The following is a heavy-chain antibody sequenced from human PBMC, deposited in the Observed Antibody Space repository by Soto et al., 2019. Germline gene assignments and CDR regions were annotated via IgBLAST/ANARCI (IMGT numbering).Heavy chain of an antibody. V-gene: IGHV1-69*12. CDR1: GGTFSSYA. CDR3: ASHGITGTWVYYYGMDV. Sequence: QVQLVQSGAEVKKPGSSVKVSCKASGGTFSSYAISWVRQAPGQGLEWIGGIIPIFGTANYAQKFQGRVTITADESTSTAHMELSSLRSEDTAVYYCASHGITGTWVYYYGMDVWGQGTTVTVSS. CDR2: IIPIFGTA. J-gene: IGHJ6*02. D-gene: IGHD1-7*01.